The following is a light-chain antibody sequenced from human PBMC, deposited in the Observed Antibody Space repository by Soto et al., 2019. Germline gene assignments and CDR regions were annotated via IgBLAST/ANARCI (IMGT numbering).Light chain of an antibody. CDR1: SSDVDGYDY. V-gene: IGLV2-14*01. J-gene: IGLJ2*01. CDR2: EVS. CDR3: CSYTGSLTLL. Sequence: QSVLTQPASVSGSPGQSITISCTGSSSDVDGYDYVSWYQQHPGKAPKLMIYEVSNRPSGVSNRFSGSKSGNTASLTISGLQAEDEADYYCCSYTGSLTLLFGGGTKLTVL.